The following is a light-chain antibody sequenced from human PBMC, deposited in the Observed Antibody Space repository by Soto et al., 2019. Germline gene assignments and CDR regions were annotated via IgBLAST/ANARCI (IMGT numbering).Light chain of an antibody. CDR1: QSVGSN. CDR2: GAS. V-gene: IGKV3-15*01. Sequence: EIVMTQSPATLSVSPGERATLSCRDSQSVGSNLAWYQHKPGQAPRLLIYGASTRTTGIPARFSGSGSGTEFTHTISSLQYKDFAIYFSQQYNTWPPDRTFGQGTKVEIK. J-gene: IGKJ1*01. CDR3: QQYNTWPPDRT.